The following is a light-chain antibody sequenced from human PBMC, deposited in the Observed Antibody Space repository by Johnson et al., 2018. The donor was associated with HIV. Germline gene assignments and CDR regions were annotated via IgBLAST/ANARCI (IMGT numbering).Light chain of an antibody. V-gene: IGLV1-51*01. CDR2: DNN. Sequence: QPVLTQPPSVSAAPGQKVTISCSGSSSNIGNNYVSWYQQLPGTAPKLLIYDNNKRPSGIPDRFSGSKSGTSATLAITGLQTGDEADYYCGTWDTSLGAQYVFGSGTKLTVL. CDR3: GTWDTSLGAQYV. CDR1: SSNIGNNY. J-gene: IGLJ1*01.